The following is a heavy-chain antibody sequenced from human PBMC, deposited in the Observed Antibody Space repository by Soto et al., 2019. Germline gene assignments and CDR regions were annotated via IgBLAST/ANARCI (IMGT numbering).Heavy chain of an antibody. CDR3: AKLGVITPVDY. J-gene: IGHJ4*02. D-gene: IGHD3-16*02. CDR2: IKEDGSEK. Sequence: GSLSLSCAASGFAFSTYRMTWVRQAPGKGLEWVADIKEDGSEKHYVDSVKGRFTISRDNAKNSLYLQMNSLRVEDTAVYYCAKLGVITPVDYWGQGTRVTVSS. V-gene: IGHV3-7*01. CDR1: GFAFSTYR.